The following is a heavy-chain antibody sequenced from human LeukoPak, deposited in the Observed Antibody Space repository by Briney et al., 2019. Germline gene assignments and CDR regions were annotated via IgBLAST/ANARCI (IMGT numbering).Heavy chain of an antibody. J-gene: IGHJ4*02. Sequence: SETLSLTCTVSSGSISSNNYYWGWVRQPPGKGLEWIGSVSYSGSTYYNPSLRSRVTISVDTSKNQFSLKVRSVTVADTAFYYCARHLIDYASPGFDYWGQGTLVTVSS. V-gene: IGHV4-39*01. CDR1: SGSISSNNYY. CDR3: ARHLIDYASPGFDY. D-gene: IGHD4-17*01. CDR2: VSYSGST.